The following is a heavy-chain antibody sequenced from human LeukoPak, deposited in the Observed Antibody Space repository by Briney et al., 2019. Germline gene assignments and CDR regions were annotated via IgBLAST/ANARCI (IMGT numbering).Heavy chain of an antibody. CDR2: IYFSRTT. CDR1: GGSISTDASY. J-gene: IGHJ6*02. CDR3: ASLFSRGWEYHFGLDV. V-gene: IGHV4-39*01. Sequence: PETLSLTCTVSGGSISTDASYWAWIRQPPGNGREGTGRIYFSRTTYYSSSLKSRVTLYVDTYMNQFCLKMSSVTAADTAVFYCASLFSRGWEYHFGLDVWGQGTTVTV. D-gene: IGHD6-19*01.